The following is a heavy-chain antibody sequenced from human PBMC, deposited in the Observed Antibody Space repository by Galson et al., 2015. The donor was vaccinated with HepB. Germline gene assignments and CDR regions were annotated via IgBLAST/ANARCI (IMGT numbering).Heavy chain of an antibody. CDR2: IKQDGGET. V-gene: IGHV3-7*03. CDR1: GFSFSTYW. J-gene: IGHJ4*02. Sequence: SLRLSCAASGFSFSTYWMTWVRQAPGKGLEWVANIKQDGGETYYLDSVKGRFTISRDNAKSSVYLQMNSLRAEDTAVYYCARISPWWGQGTLSPSPQ. D-gene: IGHD3-3*02. CDR3: ARISPW.